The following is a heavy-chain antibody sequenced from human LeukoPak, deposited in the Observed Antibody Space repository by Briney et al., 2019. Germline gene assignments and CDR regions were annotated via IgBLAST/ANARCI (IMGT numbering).Heavy chain of an antibody. D-gene: IGHD6-13*01. CDR3: TTGLRAADPN. Sequence: PGGSLRLSCAASGFTFSNAWMSWVRQAPGKGLEWVGRIKSKTDGGTTDYAAPVKGRFTISRDDSKNTLYLQMNRLQTEETAFYYYTTGLRAADPNWGRGTLVTVPS. J-gene: IGHJ4*02. V-gene: IGHV3-15*01. CDR2: IKSKTDGGTT. CDR1: GFTFSNAW.